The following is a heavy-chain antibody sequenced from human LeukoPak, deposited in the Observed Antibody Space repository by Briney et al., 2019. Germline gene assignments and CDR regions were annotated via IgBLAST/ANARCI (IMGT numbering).Heavy chain of an antibody. V-gene: IGHV1-8*03. J-gene: IGHJ4*02. CDR2: MNPNSGNT. D-gene: IGHD3-3*01. Sequence: ASVKVSCKXSGYTFTSYDINWVRQATGQGLEWMGWMNPNSGNTGYAQKFQGRVTITRNTSISTAYMELSSLRSEDTAVYYCARSLRFLEWLYRAPCFGYWGQGTLVTVSS. CDR3: ARSLRFLEWLYRAPCFGY. CDR1: GYTFTSYD.